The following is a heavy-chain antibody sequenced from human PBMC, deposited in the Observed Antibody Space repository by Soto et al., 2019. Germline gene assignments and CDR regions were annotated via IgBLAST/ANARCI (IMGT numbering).Heavy chain of an antibody. D-gene: IGHD3-3*01. CDR1: GYTFTSYA. V-gene: IGHV1-3*01. Sequence: QVQLVQSGAEVKKPGASVKVSCKASGYTFTSYAMHWVRQAPGQRLEWMGWINAGNGNTKYSQKFQGRVTITRDTSASTAYMELSSLRSEDTAVYYCARVRSYYDFWSGYYRVGYYFDYWGQGTLVTVSS. CDR2: INAGNGNT. J-gene: IGHJ4*02. CDR3: ARVRSYYDFWSGYYRVGYYFDY.